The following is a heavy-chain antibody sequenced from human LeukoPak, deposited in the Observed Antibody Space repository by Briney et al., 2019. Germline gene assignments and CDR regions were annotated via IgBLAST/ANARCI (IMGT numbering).Heavy chain of an antibody. D-gene: IGHD3-22*01. Sequence: ASVKVSCKASGYTFTGYYMHWVRQAPGQGLEWMGIINPSGGSTSYAQKFQGRVTMTRDMSTSTVYMELSSLRSEDTAVYYCARDLPSVYDSSGYRDYWGQGTLVTVSS. CDR2: INPSGGST. CDR1: GYTFTGYY. CDR3: ARDLPSVYDSSGYRDY. V-gene: IGHV1-46*01. J-gene: IGHJ4*02.